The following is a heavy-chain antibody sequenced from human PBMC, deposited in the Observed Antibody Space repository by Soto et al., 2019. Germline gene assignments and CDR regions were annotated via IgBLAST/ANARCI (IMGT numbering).Heavy chain of an antibody. J-gene: IGHJ4*02. CDR2: IWYDGSNK. CDR1: GFTFSSYG. V-gene: IGHV3-33*01. D-gene: IGHD2-2*02. CDR3: AREAGCSSTSCYIGY. Sequence: GGSLRLSCAASGFTFSSYGMHWVRQAPGKGLEWVAVIWYDGSNKYYADSVKGRFTISRDNSKNTLYLQMNSLRAEDTAVYYCAREAGCSSTSCYIGYWGQGTLVTVSS.